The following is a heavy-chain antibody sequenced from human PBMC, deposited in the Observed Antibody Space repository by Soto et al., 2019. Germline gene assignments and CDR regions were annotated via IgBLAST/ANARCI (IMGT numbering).Heavy chain of an antibody. CDR2: INHSGST. CDR3: AREVSSSPSYYYYYMDV. Sequence: SETMSLTCAVYGGSFSGYYWSWIRQPPGKGLEWIGEINHSGSTNYNPSLKSRVTISVDTSKNQFSLKLSSVTAADTAVYYCAREVSSSPSYYYYYMDVWGKGTTVTVSS. V-gene: IGHV4-34*01. CDR1: GGSFSGYY. J-gene: IGHJ6*03. D-gene: IGHD6-13*01.